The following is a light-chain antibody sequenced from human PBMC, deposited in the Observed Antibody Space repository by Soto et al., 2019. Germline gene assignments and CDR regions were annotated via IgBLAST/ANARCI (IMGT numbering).Light chain of an antibody. CDR3: QQRAIWPPYT. Sequence: EIVLTQFPATLSLSPGERATLSCRASQSVSSFLAWYQQKPGQAPRLLIWDASNRATGIPARFSGSGSGTDFTLNISSLEPEDFAVYYCQQRAIWPPYTFGQGTKLEIK. CDR1: QSVSSF. J-gene: IGKJ2*01. V-gene: IGKV3-11*01. CDR2: DAS.